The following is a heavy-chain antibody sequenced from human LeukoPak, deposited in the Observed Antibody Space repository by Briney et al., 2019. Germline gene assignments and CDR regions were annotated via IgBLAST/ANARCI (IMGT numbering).Heavy chain of an antibody. J-gene: IGHJ4*02. CDR1: DDTFSSSTHY. V-gene: IGHV4-39*07. D-gene: IGHD4-11*01. CDR2: INHSGST. Sequence: PSETLSLTCTVSDDTFSSSTHYWSWIRQPPGKGLEWIGEINHSGSTNYNPSLKSRVTISVDTSKNQFSLKLSSVTAADTAVYYCARGNSNRRFDYWGQGTLVTVSS. CDR3: ARGNSNRRFDY.